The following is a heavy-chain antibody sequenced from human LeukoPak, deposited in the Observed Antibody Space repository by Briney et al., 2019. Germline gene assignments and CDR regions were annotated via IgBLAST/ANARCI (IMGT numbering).Heavy chain of an antibody. D-gene: IGHD4-17*01. J-gene: IGHJ3*02. V-gene: IGHV4-38-2*02. Sequence: SETLSLTCTVSGYSISSGYYWGWIRQPPGKGLEWIGSIYHSGSTYYNPPLKSRVTISVDTSKNQFSLKLSSVTAADTAVYYCARVPMGYGDYGGAFDIWGQGTMVTVSS. CDR1: GYSISSGYY. CDR3: ARVPMGYGDYGGAFDI. CDR2: IYHSGST.